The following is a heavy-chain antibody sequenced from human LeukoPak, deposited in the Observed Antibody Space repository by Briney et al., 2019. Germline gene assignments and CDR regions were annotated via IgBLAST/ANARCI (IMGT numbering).Heavy chain of an antibody. CDR3: ARGGTSSSWSFDY. CDR2: IGISSNKI. V-gene: IGHV3-21*04. Sequence: GGSLRLSCAASGFTLRSYTMNWVRQAPGKGLEWVSSIGISSNKIYYADSVKGRFIISRDNAKNSVYLQMNSLRAEDTAVYYCARGGTSSSWSFDYWGQGTLVTVSS. J-gene: IGHJ4*02. D-gene: IGHD6-13*01. CDR1: GFTLRSYT.